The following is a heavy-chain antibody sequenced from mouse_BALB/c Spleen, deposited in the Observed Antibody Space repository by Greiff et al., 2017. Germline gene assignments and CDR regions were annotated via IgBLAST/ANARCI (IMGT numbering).Heavy chain of an antibody. CDR2: ISPGSGGT. J-gene: IGHJ4*01. V-gene: IGHV1-54*03. CDR3: ARSDTTAAGAMDY. D-gene: IGHD1-2*01. CDR1: GYSFTSYL. Sequence: VQLLQSGAELVRPGTSVKVSCKASGYSFTSYLIEWVKQRPGQGLEWIGVISPGSGGTNYNEKFKGKATLTADKSSSTAYLQLSSLTSDDAAVYFYARSDTTAAGAMDYWGQGTSVTVSS.